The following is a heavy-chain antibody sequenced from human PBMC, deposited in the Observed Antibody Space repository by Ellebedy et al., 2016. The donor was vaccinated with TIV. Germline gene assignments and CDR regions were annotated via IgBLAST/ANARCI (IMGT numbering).Heavy chain of an antibody. CDR1: GFTFNTYA. V-gene: IGHV3-23*01. CDR2: ISASGGDT. CDR3: AREGGGYCSSTSCYFDY. J-gene: IGHJ4*02. D-gene: IGHD2-2*01. Sequence: GESLKISCVASGFTFNTYAMSWVRQAPGRGLGWVSAISASGGDTYYADSVKGRFTISRDNSKNTLYLQMNSLRAEDTAVYYCAREGGGYCSSTSCYFDYWGQGTLVTVSS.